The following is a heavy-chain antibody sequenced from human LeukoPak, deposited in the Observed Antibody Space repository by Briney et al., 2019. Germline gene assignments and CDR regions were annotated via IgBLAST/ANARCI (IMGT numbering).Heavy chain of an antibody. J-gene: IGHJ3*02. CDR2: IDSSDSSGPAV. Sequence: GGSLRLSCVASGFTFSNHEMSWVPQAPGKGLEWISYIDSSDSSGPAVSYADSVKGRFTISRDNAKNSLHLQMNSLRAEDTAVYFCAREPTYDILTSDAFDIWGQGTMVTVSS. CDR1: GFTFSNHE. V-gene: IGHV3-48*03. D-gene: IGHD3-9*01. CDR3: AREPTYDILTSDAFDI.